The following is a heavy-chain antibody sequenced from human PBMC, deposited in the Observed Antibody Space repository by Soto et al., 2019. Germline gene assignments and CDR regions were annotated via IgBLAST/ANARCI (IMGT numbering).Heavy chain of an antibody. Sequence: SETLSLTCAVSGGSISSGGYSWSWIRQPPGKGLEWIGYIYHSGSTYYNPSLKSRVTISVDTSKNQFSLKLSSVTAADTAVYYFARANYVESSDPFDYWASGNLVTVSS. J-gene: IGHJ4*02. D-gene: IGHD3-22*01. CDR3: ARANYVESSDPFDY. V-gene: IGHV4-30-2*01. CDR1: GGSISSGGYS. CDR2: IYHSGST.